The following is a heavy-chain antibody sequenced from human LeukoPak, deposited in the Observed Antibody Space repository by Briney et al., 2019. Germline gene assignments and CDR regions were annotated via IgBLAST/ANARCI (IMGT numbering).Heavy chain of an antibody. V-gene: IGHV4-34*01. D-gene: IGHD5-12*01. CDR1: GGSFSGYY. CDR2: INHSGST. J-gene: IGHJ4*02. Sequence: PSETLSLTCAVYGGSFSGYYWSWIRQPPGKGLEWIGEINHSGSTNYNPSLKSRVTISVDTSKNQFSLKLSSVTAAGTAVYYCARGITSGYDYPYYFDYWGQGTLVTVSS. CDR3: ARGITSGYDYPYYFDY.